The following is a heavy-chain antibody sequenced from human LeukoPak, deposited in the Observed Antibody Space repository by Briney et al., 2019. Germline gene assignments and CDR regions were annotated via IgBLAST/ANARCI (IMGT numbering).Heavy chain of an antibody. CDR3: AHSSPFGELFY. V-gene: IGHV2-5*01. CDR1: GGSISSSSYY. Sequence: TLSLTCTVSGGSISSSSYYWGWIRQPPGKALEWLALIYWNDDKRYSPSLKSRLTITKDTSKNQVVLTMTNMDPVDTATYYCAHSSPFGELFYWGQGTLVTVSS. CDR2: IYWNDDK. J-gene: IGHJ4*02. D-gene: IGHD3-10*01.